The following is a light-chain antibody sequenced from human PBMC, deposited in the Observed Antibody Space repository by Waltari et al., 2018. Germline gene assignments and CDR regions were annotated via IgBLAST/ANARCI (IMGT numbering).Light chain of an antibody. Sequence: DIQMTQSPSTLSASVGDRVTIICRASQSISTWLAWYQQKPGKAPKLLIYKASTVERGVPSRFSGGGSGTEFTLTISSLQPDDFATYYCQQYKTYPRTFGQGTKVEIK. CDR2: KAS. J-gene: IGKJ1*01. V-gene: IGKV1-5*03. CDR1: QSISTW. CDR3: QQYKTYPRT.